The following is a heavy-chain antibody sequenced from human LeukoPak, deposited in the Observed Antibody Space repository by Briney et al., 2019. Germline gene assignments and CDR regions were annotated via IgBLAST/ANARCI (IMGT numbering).Heavy chain of an antibody. CDR1: GGSISSSSYY. CDR3: ARVGSGWLTGIYYFDY. Sequence: SETLSLTCTVSGGSISSSSYYWGWIRQPPGKGLEWIGSIYYSGSTYYNPSLKSRVTISVDTSKNQFSLKLSSVTAADTAVYYCARVGSGWLTGIYYFDYWGQGTLVTVSS. D-gene: IGHD6-19*01. CDR2: IYYSGST. V-gene: IGHV4-39*07. J-gene: IGHJ4*02.